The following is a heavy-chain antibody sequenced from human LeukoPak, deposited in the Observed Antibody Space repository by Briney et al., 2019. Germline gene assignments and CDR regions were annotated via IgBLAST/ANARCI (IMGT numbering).Heavy chain of an antibody. V-gene: IGHV5-10-1*01. CDR3: ARLRYCSGGSCYHYFAY. Sequence: GESLKISCKGSGYSFTSYWISWVRQMPGKGLEGGGRIDPSDSYTNYSPSLQGHVTISADKSLSPAYLQWSSLKASDTAMYYCARLRYCSGGSCYHYFAYWGQGTLVTVSS. J-gene: IGHJ4*02. CDR2: IDPSDSYT. CDR1: GYSFTSYW. D-gene: IGHD2-15*01.